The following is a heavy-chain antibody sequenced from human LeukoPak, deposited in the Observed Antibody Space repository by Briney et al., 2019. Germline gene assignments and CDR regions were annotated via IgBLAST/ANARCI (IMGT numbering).Heavy chain of an antibody. D-gene: IGHD3-3*01. CDR1: GGSISSSSYY. Sequence: SETLSLTCTVSGGSISSSSYYWGWIRQPRGKGLEWFGSIYYSGSTYYNPSLKSRVTISVDTSKNQFSLKLSSVTAADTAVYYCARDSDYDFWSGYRSYWYFDLWGRGTLVTVSS. J-gene: IGHJ2*01. CDR2: IYYSGST. CDR3: ARDSDYDFWSGYRSYWYFDL. V-gene: IGHV4-39*02.